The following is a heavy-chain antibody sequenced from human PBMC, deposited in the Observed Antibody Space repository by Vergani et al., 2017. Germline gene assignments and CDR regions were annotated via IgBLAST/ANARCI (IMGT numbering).Heavy chain of an antibody. CDR2: IYPGDSDT. CDR1: GYSFTSYW. CDR3: ARTYVWESYRPGWFDP. Sequence: EVQLVQSGAEVKKPGEPLKIFCKGSGYSFTSYWIGWVRHMPGKGLEWMGIIYPGDSDTRYSPSFQGQVTISTDKSISTTYLQWSSLRASDTAMYYCARTYVWESYRPGWFDPWGQGTLVTVSS. D-gene: IGHD3-16*02. V-gene: IGHV5-51*03. J-gene: IGHJ5*02.